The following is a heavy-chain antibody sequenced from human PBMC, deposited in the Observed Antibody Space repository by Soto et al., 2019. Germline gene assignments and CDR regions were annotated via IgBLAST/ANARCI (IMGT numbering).Heavy chain of an antibody. Sequence: QLQLQESGPGLVKASETLSLTCNVSGGSISSSRSYWAWIRQRPGKGLEWIANILYSGSTFYNPSLASRVTVSVDTSKNQFSLKLSSVTAADTAVYFCARQPTTADIDLWFEPWGQGTLVTVSS. CDR2: ILYSGST. CDR1: GGSISSSRSY. J-gene: IGHJ5*02. V-gene: IGHV4-39*01. D-gene: IGHD2-2*01. CDR3: ARQPTTADIDLWFEP.